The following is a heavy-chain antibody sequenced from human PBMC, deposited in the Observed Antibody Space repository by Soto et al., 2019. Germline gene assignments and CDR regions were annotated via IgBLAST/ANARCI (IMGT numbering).Heavy chain of an antibody. CDR3: ARGSLKFDF. D-gene: IGHD3-10*01. CDR2: IFDSGIT. Sequence: SETLSLTCSVSGGSLSYYYLSWIRQPAGRGLEWIGRIFDSGITNYSPSLRSRITMSVDTSKNQFSLKLSSVTAADTAVYYCARGSLKFDFWGLGTLVTVYS. J-gene: IGHJ4*02. V-gene: IGHV4-4*07. CDR1: GGSLSYYY.